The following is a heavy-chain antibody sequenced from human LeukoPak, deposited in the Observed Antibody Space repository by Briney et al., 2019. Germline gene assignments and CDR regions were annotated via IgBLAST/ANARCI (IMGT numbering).Heavy chain of an antibody. Sequence: SVKVSCKASGGTFSSYAISWVRQAPGQGLEWMGRLIPILGIANYTQKFQGRVTITADKSTSTAYMELSSLRSEDTAVYYCARDSVAVAGTPFDYWGQGTLVTVSS. CDR2: LIPILGIA. D-gene: IGHD6-19*01. CDR3: ARDSVAVAGTPFDY. CDR1: GGTFSSYA. V-gene: IGHV1-69*04. J-gene: IGHJ4*02.